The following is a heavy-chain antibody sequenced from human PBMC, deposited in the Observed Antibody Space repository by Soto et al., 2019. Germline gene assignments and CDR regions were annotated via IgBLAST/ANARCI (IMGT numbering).Heavy chain of an antibody. V-gene: IGHV1-2*02. J-gene: IGHJ3*02. CDR3: ARGGGVGVAGSAAFDM. Sequence: QLHLVQSGAVVKKPGASVTVSCSASGYPVTAYYMHWVRQAPGRGVEWMGGINPATGAAKYTQTFQGGVTMARDTSTSTVFMELSGLASEDTAVFSCARGGGVGVAGSAAFDMWGQGTLVTVSS. CDR2: INPATGAA. D-gene: IGHD3-3*01. CDR1: GYPVTAYY.